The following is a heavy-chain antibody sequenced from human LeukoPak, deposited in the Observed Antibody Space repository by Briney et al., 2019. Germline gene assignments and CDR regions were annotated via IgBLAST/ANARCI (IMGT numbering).Heavy chain of an antibody. Sequence: SVKVSCKASGGTFSSYAISWVRQAPGQGLEWMGGIIPTFGTANYAQKFQGRVTITTDESTSTAYMELSSLRSEDTAVYYCASGTMVRGVINNWFDPWGQGTLVTVSS. CDR2: IIPTFGTA. J-gene: IGHJ5*02. D-gene: IGHD3-10*01. CDR3: ASGTMVRGVINNWFDP. CDR1: GGTFSSYA. V-gene: IGHV1-69*05.